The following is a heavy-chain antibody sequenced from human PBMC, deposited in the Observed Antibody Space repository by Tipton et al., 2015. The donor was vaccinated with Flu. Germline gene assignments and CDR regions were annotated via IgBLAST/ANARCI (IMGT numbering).Heavy chain of an antibody. Sequence: SLRLSCAASGFIVTSDYMSWVRQAPGKGLEWVSVIYSGDSASYADSVRGRFTISRDNAKNSLYLQMNSLRAEDTAVYFCARDWIDRAMDYWGQGTLVAVSS. CDR2: IYSGDSA. CDR3: ARDWIDRAMDY. D-gene: IGHD2-2*03. CDR1: GFIVTSDY. J-gene: IGHJ4*02. V-gene: IGHV3-53*01.